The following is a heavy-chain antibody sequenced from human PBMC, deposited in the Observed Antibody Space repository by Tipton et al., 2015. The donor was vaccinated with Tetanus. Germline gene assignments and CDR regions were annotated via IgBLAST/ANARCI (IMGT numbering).Heavy chain of an antibody. Sequence: TLSLTCAVSGAFLSTGGYSWGWIRQPPGQGLEWIGYIYHTGSTYYNPSLRSRVTISAVGSKNHISLKLTAVTAADAGVYFCVRGRGSGAQSFGFEHWGRGTQVIVSS. J-gene: IGHJ4*02. CDR3: VRGRGSGAQSFGFEH. D-gene: IGHD3-10*01. V-gene: IGHV4-30-2*01. CDR2: IYHTGST. CDR1: GAFLSTGGYS.